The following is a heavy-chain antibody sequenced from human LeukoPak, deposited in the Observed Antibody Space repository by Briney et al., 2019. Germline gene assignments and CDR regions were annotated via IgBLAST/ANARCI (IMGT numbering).Heavy chain of an antibody. V-gene: IGHV1-2*02. D-gene: IGHD1-26*01. J-gene: IGHJ4*02. CDR2: INPNSGGT. CDR1: GYTFTGYY. Sequence: ASVKVSCKASGYTFTGYYMHWVRQALGQGLEWMGWINPNSGGTNYAQKFQGRVTMTRDTSISTAYMELSRLRSDDTAVYYCARCTEVGATNFDYWGQGTLVTVSS. CDR3: ARCTEVGATNFDY.